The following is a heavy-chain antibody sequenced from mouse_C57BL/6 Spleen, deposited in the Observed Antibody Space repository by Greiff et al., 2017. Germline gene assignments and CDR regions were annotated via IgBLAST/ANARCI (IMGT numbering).Heavy chain of an antibody. J-gene: IGHJ3*01. Sequence: DVHLVESGPGLVKPSQSLSLTCSVTGYSITSGYYWNWLRQFPGNKLEWMGYISYDGSNNYNPSLKNRISITRDTSKNQFFLKLNSVTTEDTATYYCARSDNWDGFAYWGQGTLVTVSA. CDR3: ARSDNWDGFAY. V-gene: IGHV3-6*01. CDR2: ISYDGSN. D-gene: IGHD4-1*01. CDR1: GYSITSGYY.